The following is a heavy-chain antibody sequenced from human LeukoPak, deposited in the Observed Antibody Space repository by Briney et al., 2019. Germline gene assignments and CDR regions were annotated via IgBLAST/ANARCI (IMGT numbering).Heavy chain of an antibody. CDR1: GGSFSGYY. V-gene: IGHV4-34*01. D-gene: IGHD2-8*02. CDR3: ARHQGWWDAFDI. J-gene: IGHJ3*02. Sequence: SETLSLPCAVYGGSFSGYYWSWIRQPPGKGLEWIGEINHSGSTNYNPSLKSRVTISVDTSKNQFSLKLSSVTAADTAVYYCARHQGWWDAFDIWGQGTMVTVSS. CDR2: INHSGST.